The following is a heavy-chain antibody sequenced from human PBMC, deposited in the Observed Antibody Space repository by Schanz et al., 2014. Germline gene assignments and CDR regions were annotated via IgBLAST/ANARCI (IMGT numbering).Heavy chain of an antibody. V-gene: IGHV3-53*01. D-gene: IGHD3-3*01. CDR1: GFTVSSNY. CDR2: VYMSAAST. J-gene: IGHJ3*02. Sequence: EVQLVESGGGLIQPGGSLRLSCAVSGFTVSSNYMSWVRQAPGKGLEWVSTVYMSAASTRYADSVKGRFIISRDNAKNSMYLEMNSLRAEDTAVFYCARVGGTYYDFWSGVPPTVMHDGFDIWGQGTMVTVS. CDR3: ARVGGTYYDFWSGVPPTVMHDGFDI.